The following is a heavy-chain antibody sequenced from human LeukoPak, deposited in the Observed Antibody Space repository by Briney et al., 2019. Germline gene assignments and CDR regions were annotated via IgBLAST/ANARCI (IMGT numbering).Heavy chain of an antibody. J-gene: IGHJ2*01. CDR2: IYYSGST. V-gene: IGHV4-59*01. Sequence: SETLSLTCTVSGRSMSSYYWSWIRQPPGKGLEWIRYIYYSGSTNYNPSLKSRVTISVDTSKNQFSLKLSSVTAADTAVYYCASAYYYDSSGPDWYFDLWGRGTLVTVSS. D-gene: IGHD3-22*01. CDR3: ASAYYYDSSGPDWYFDL. CDR1: GRSMSSYY.